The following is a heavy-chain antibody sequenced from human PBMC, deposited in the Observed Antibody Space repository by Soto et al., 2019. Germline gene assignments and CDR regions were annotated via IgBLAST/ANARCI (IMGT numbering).Heavy chain of an antibody. V-gene: IGHV3-33*01. J-gene: IGHJ4*02. CDR2: IWYDGSNK. Sequence: GGSLRLSCAASGFTFSSYGMHWVRQAPGKGLEWVAVIWYDGSNKYYADSVKGRFTISRDNSKNTLFLQMNSLRAEDTAVYYCARDRRSSGWNPNHGGAPAYYFDYWGQGTLVTVSS. CDR3: ARDRRSSGWNPNHGGAPAYYFDY. CDR1: GFTFSSYG. D-gene: IGHD6-19*01.